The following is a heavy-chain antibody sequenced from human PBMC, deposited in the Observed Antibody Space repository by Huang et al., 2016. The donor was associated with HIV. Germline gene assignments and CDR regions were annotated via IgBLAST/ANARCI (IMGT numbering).Heavy chain of an antibody. D-gene: IGHD3-10*01. CDR3: ARPKMTATPSDSSWSYFDF. V-gene: IGHV4-34*01. CDR2: FNHRGSV. Sequence: QVRLEQWGPNLLKPSDTLSLKCAVYGGSFSDYFWTWIRQSPVKGLVWIGEFNHRGSVTHHPALSSRVSMSVDSSKNQFYLNLTSVTAADTAVYFCARPKMTATPSDSSWSYFDFWGRGTPVTVSS. CDR1: GGSFSDYF. J-gene: IGHJ4*02.